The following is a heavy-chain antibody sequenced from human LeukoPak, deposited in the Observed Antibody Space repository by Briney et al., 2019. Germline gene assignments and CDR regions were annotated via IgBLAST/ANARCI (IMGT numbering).Heavy chain of an antibody. CDR2: ISGSGGST. V-gene: IGHV3-23*01. J-gene: IGHJ4*02. D-gene: IGHD3-22*01. Sequence: GGSLRLSCAASGFTFSSYAMSWVRRAPGKGLEWVSAISGSGGSTYYADSVKGRFTISRDNSKNTLYLQMNSLRAEDTAVYYCAKDPTKIVVVIPGFWGQGTLVTVSS. CDR3: AKDPTKIVVVIPGF. CDR1: GFTFSSYA.